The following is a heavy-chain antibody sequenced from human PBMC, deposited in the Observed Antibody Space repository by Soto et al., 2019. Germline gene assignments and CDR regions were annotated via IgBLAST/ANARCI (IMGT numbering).Heavy chain of an antibody. J-gene: IGHJ5*02. CDR3: ARDRGGSSRLSTGWFDP. D-gene: IGHD3-10*01. Sequence: XGSLRLSCAAAGFTFSSYAMSWVRQAPGKGLEWVSAIIGSGGSTYYADSVKGRFTISRDNSKNTLYLQMNSLRAEDTAVYYCARDRGGSSRLSTGWFDPWGQGTLVTVSS. V-gene: IGHV3-23*01. CDR2: IIGSGGST. CDR1: GFTFSSYA.